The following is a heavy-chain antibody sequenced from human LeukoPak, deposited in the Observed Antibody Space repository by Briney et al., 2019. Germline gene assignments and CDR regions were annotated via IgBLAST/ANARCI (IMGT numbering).Heavy chain of an antibody. CDR3: ATLNWDDGEVFGFDH. CDR1: GFTFSSYG. D-gene: IGHD1-26*01. J-gene: IGHJ5*02. V-gene: IGHV3-33*03. Sequence: QPGGSLRLSCAASGFTFSSYGMHWVRQAPGKGLEWVAVILSDGSKEFYTDSVKGRFTISRDNAKRSLYLQMNVLRVEDTAVYYCATLNWDDGEVFGFDHWGQGIMVTVSS. CDR2: ILSDGSKE.